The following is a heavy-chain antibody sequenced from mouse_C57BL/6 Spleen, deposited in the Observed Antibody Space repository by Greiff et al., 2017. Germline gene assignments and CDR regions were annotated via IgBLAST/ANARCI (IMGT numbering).Heavy chain of an antibody. V-gene: IGHV1-82*01. CDR3: ASGAEYSTAWFAY. J-gene: IGHJ3*01. CDR2: ISPGDGDT. CDR1: GYAFSSYW. Sequence: VKLVESGPELVKPGASVKISCKASGYAFSSYWMNWVKQRPGKGLEWIGRISPGDGDTNYNGQFKGKATMTADKSSSKAYMQLSSQTSEDSAVYCCASGAEYSTAWFAYWGQGTLVTVSA. D-gene: IGHD2-5*01.